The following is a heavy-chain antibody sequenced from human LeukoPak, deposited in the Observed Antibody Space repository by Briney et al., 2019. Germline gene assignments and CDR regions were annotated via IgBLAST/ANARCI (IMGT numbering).Heavy chain of an antibody. V-gene: IGHV4-39*01. CDR3: ARLWYSSSSLDY. D-gene: IGHD6-6*01. CDR1: GGSISSSSYY. J-gene: IGHJ4*02. CDR2: IYYSGST. Sequence: SETLSLTCTVSGGSISSSSYYWGWIRQPPGKGLEWIGSIYYSGSTYYNPSLKSRVTISVDTSENQFSLKLSSVTAADTAVYYCARLWYSSSSLDYWGQGTLVAVSS.